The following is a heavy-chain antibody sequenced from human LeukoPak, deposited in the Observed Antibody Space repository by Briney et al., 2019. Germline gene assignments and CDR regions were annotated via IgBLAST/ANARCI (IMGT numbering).Heavy chain of an antibody. CDR1: GFTFSSYA. V-gene: IGHV3-23*01. Sequence: GSLRLSCAASGFTFSSYAMSWVRQAPGKGLEWVSAISGSGGSTCYTDSVKGRFTISRDNSKNTLYLQMNRLRAEDTAVYYCAKEEGHNYYYYGMDVWGQGTTVTVSS. J-gene: IGHJ6*02. CDR2: ISGSGGST. CDR3: AKEEGHNYYYYGMDV.